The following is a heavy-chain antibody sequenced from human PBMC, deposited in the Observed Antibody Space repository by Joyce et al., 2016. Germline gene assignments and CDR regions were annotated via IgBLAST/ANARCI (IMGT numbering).Heavy chain of an antibody. CDR2: IYLGGST. Sequence: QVQLQESGPGLVKPSGTLSLSCAVSGGSISSAYWWSWVRQPPGKGLEWIGEIYLGGSTTYNPSLMSRVTISVDKSKNQLSLKMNSVTAADTAVYYCARNGAYSQDSWGQGTLVTVSS. CDR3: ARNGAYSQDS. D-gene: IGHD5-12*01. V-gene: IGHV4-4*02. CDR1: GGSISSAYW. J-gene: IGHJ5*01.